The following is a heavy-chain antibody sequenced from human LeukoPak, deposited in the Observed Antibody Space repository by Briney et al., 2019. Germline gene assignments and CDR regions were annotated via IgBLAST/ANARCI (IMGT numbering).Heavy chain of an antibody. Sequence: PSETLSLTCTVSGYSISSDYYWGWIRQPPGKGLEWIGNIFHNGNTYYNPSLKSRVTMSIDTSKKQFSLKLRTATAADTAVYYCARGLSGSYYSLPSNWGQGTLVTVSS. CDR3: ARGLSGSYYSLPSN. D-gene: IGHD1-26*01. V-gene: IGHV4-38-2*02. CDR1: GYSISSDYY. CDR2: IFHNGNT. J-gene: IGHJ4*02.